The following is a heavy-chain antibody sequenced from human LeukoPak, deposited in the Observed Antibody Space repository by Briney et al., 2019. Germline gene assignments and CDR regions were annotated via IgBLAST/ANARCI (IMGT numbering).Heavy chain of an antibody. CDR3: ARDYCSSTSCLFDY. CDR1: GYTFTVYH. J-gene: IGHJ4*02. V-gene: IGHV1-2*06. Sequence: ASVNVSCKASGYTFTVYHMHWVRQAPGQGLEWMGRVNPNSGDTNNAQKFQGRVTMTRDTSISTAYMDLSRPTSDDTAVYYCARDYCSSTSCLFDYWGQGTLVTVSS. D-gene: IGHD2-2*01. CDR2: VNPNSGDT.